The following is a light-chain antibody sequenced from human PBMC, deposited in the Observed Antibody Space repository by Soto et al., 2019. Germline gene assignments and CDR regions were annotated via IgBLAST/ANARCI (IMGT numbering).Light chain of an antibody. V-gene: IGKV3D-15*01. Sequence: ETVMTQSPATLSVSPGESATLSCWASQSVSSKLVWYQQKPGQAPRLLIYGASTRATGIPARFSGSGSGTEFTLSISSLQSEDSAVYYCQQYNNWPPITFGQGTRLEIK. J-gene: IGKJ5*01. CDR2: GAS. CDR1: QSVSSK. CDR3: QQYNNWPPIT.